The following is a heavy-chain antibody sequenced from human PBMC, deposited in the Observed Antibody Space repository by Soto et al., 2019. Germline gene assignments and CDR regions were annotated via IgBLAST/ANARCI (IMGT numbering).Heavy chain of an antibody. Sequence: SETLSLTCTVSGDSISSNYWSWIRQAPGKGLECIGYISNSGNINXNPSLKSRVTISADTSKNQFSLKLSSMTAADTAVYYCARLRLEDYFDYWGQGTLVTVSS. J-gene: IGHJ4*02. V-gene: IGHV4-59*01. D-gene: IGHD3-22*01. CDR2: ISNSGNI. CDR1: GDSISSNY. CDR3: ARLRLEDYFDY.